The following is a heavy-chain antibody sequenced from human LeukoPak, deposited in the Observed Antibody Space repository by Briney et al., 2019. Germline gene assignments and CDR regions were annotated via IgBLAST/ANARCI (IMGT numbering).Heavy chain of an antibody. D-gene: IGHD1-1*01. V-gene: IGHV3-7*01. CDR3: ARDSAYPGTTSWFDP. CDR1: GFTFSNYW. Sequence: GGSLRLSCAASGFTFSNYWMSWVRQAPGKGLEWVANIKEDGSEKYYVDSVKGRFTISRDNAKNSLYLQTNSLRAEDTAVYYCARDSAYPGTTSWFDPWGQGMLVTVSS. CDR2: IKEDGSEK. J-gene: IGHJ5*02.